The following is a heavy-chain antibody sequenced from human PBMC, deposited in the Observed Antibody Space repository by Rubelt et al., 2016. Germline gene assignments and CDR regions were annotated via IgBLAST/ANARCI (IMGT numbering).Heavy chain of an antibody. J-gene: IGHJ4*02. CDR3: ARRLVGGIYYFDY. CDR2: IYYSGST. Sequence: QVQLQESGPGLVKPSQTLSLTCTVSGGSISSGGYYWSWIRQHPGKGLEWIGYIYYSGSTYYNPSLKSRVTISVDTSNNQFSLELSSVTAADTAVDYCARRLVGGIYYFDYWGQGNLVTVSS. D-gene: IGHD6-6*01. V-gene: IGHV4-31*03. CDR1: GGSISSGGYY.